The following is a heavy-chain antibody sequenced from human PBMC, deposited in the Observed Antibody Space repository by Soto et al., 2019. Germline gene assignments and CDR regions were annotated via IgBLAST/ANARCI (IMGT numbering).Heavy chain of an antibody. CDR1: GGSFSGYY. Sequence: PSETLSLTFAVYGGSFSGYYWSWIRQPPGKGLEWIGEINHSGSTNYNPSLKSRVTISVDTSKKQFSLKLSSVTAADTAVYYCASTSRTYYGMDVWGQGTTVTVSS. CDR2: INHSGST. CDR3: ASTSRTYYGMDV. J-gene: IGHJ6*02. D-gene: IGHD1-7*01. V-gene: IGHV4-34*01.